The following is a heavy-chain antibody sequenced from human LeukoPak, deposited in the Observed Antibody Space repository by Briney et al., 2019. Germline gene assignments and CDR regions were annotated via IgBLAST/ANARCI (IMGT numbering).Heavy chain of an antibody. Sequence: SVKVSCKASGGTFSSYAISWVRQAPGQGLEWMGGIIPIFGTANYAQKFQGRVTITTDESTSTAYMELSSLRSEDTAVYYCASHYGGNWNDAFDIWGKGQWSPSLQ. CDR1: GGTFSSYA. CDR2: IIPIFGTA. D-gene: IGHD4-23*01. CDR3: ASHYGGNWNDAFDI. V-gene: IGHV1-69*05. J-gene: IGHJ3*02.